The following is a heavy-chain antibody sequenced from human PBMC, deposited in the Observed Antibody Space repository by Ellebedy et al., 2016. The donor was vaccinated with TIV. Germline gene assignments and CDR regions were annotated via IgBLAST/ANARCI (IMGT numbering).Heavy chain of an antibody. CDR2: IIPIFGTA. CDR1: GGTFSSYA. CDR3: ARELYCSSTSCYGYYYYGMDV. V-gene: IGHV1-69*06. D-gene: IGHD2-2*01. J-gene: IGHJ6*02. Sequence: SVKVSXKASGGTFSSYAISWVRQAPGQGLEWMGGIIPIFGTANYAQKFQGRVTITADKSTSTAYMELSSLRSEDTAVYYCARELYCSSTSCYGYYYYGMDVWGQGTTVTVSS.